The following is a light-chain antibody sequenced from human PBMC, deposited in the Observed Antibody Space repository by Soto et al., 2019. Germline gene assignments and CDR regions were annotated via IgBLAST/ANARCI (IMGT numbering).Light chain of an antibody. V-gene: IGKV1-9*01. Sequence: IQLTQSPSSLSASVGDRVTITCRASQGISSYLAWYQQKPGKAPKLLIYAASTLQSGVPSRFSGSGSGTEFTLTISSLQPDDFATYYCQQSYSTPRTFGPGTKVDIK. J-gene: IGKJ3*01. CDR3: QQSYSTPRT. CDR1: QGISSY. CDR2: AAS.